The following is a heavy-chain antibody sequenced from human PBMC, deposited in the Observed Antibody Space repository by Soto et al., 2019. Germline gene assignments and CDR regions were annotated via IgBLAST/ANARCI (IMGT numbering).Heavy chain of an antibody. Sequence: PGGALRLSCAASGFTFSNYAMSWVRQAPGKGLEWVSLVGATAGTTYYTDSVKGRFTISRDNSRNTVYLQMNSLRAYDTAVYYCAKDRLAGGFDYWGQGTLLTVSS. D-gene: IGHD3-16*01. V-gene: IGHV3-23*01. CDR1: GFTFSNYA. CDR3: AKDRLAGGFDY. CDR2: VGATAGTT. J-gene: IGHJ4*02.